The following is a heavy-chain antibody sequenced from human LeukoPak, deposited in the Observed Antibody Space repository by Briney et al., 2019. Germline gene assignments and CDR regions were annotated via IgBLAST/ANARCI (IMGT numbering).Heavy chain of an antibody. CDR3: AREWELLNPGAFDI. CDR2: ISAYNGNT. V-gene: IGHV1-18*01. J-gene: IGHJ3*02. CDR1: GYTFTSYG. Sequence: GASVKVSCKASGYTFTSYGISWVRQAPGQGLEWMGWISAYNGNTNYAQKLQGRVTMTTDTSTSTAYMELRSLRSDDTAVYYCAREWELLNPGAFDIWGQGTMVTVSS. D-gene: IGHD1-26*01.